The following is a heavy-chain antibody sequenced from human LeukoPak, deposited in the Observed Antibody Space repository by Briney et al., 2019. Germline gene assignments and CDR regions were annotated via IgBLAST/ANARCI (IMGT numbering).Heavy chain of an antibody. CDR2: IYHGGNT. Sequence: SETLSLTCAVSDYSISSGYYWGWIRQPPGKGLEWIGNIYHGGNTYYNPSLKGRVTLSVDTSKNQFSLRLTSVTAADTAVYYCARLSGIYCDRGSCFNCFDSWGQGTLVTVSS. V-gene: IGHV4-38-2*01. J-gene: IGHJ5*01. CDR3: ARLSGIYCDRGSCFNCFDS. CDR1: DYSISSGYY. D-gene: IGHD2-15*01.